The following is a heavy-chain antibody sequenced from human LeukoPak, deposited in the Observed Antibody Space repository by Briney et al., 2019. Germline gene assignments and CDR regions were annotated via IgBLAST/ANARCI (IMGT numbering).Heavy chain of an antibody. CDR3: AKIVAHKSYGMDV. Sequence: GGSLRLSCAASGITFSSYVMSWVRPGPGEGLEWVSGISAGGGSTYYADSVKGRFTISRDNSKNTLSLQMNSLRVEDTAVYYCAKIVAHKSYGMDVWGKGTTVTVSP. D-gene: IGHD2-21*01. CDR2: ISAGGGST. V-gene: IGHV3-23*01. CDR1: GITFSSYV. J-gene: IGHJ6*04.